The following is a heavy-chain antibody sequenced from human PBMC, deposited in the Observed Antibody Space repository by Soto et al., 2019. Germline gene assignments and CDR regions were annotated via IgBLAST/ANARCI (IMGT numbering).Heavy chain of an antibody. V-gene: IGHV4-30-4*01. CDR2: IYYSGST. Sequence: SETLSLTCTVSGGSISSGDYYWSWIRQPPGKGLEWIGYIYYSGSTYYNPSLKSRVTISVDTSKNQFSLKLSSVTAADTAVYYCARGLDPHLITGTTPNPFYFDYWGQGTLVTVSS. CDR1: GGSISSGDYY. D-gene: IGHD1-20*01. CDR3: ARGLDPHLITGTTPNPFYFDY. J-gene: IGHJ4*02.